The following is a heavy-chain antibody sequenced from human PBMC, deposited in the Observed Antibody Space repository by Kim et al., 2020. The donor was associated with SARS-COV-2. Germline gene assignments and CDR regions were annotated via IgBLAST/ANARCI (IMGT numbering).Heavy chain of an antibody. Sequence: GSTDSTPTLKSRVTIFIATTKDQFSRRLSSVTAADTALYFCARMPYGGFDYWGQGTLVTVSS. D-gene: IGHD3-16*01. J-gene: IGHJ4*02. V-gene: IGHV4-59*01. CDR3: ARMPYGGFDY. CDR2: GST.